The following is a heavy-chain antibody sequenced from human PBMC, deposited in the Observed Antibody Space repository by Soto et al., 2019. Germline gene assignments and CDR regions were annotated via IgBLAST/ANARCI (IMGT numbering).Heavy chain of an antibody. CDR3: ARGVSGYDPINYYYYYMDV. CDR1: GGSISSYY. V-gene: IGHV4-59*01. CDR2: IYYSGST. Sequence: PSETLSLTCTVSGGSISSYYWSWIRQPPGKGLEWIGYIYYSGSTNYNPSLKSRVTISVDTSKNQFSLKLSSVTAADTAVYYCARGVSGYDPINYYYYYMDVWGKGTTVTVSS. J-gene: IGHJ6*03. D-gene: IGHD5-12*01.